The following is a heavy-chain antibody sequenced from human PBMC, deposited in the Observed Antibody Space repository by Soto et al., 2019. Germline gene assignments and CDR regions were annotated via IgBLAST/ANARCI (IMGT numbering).Heavy chain of an antibody. CDR2: ISEDGSST. D-gene: IGHD1-7*01. J-gene: IGHJ4*02. V-gene: IGHV3-74*01. Sequence: GGSLRLSCAASGFTFSSYRMHWVRQVPGKGLVWVSRISEDGSSTTYADPVKGRFTISRDNAKNTLYLQMNSVRAEDTAVYYCVRSGGTLDYWGQGTLVTVS. CDR3: VRSGGTLDY. CDR1: GFTFSSYR.